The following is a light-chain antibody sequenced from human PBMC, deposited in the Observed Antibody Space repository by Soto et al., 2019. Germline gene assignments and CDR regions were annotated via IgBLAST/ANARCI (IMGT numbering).Light chain of an antibody. CDR1: QSISSW. CDR3: QQYNSYLFT. Sequence: DIQMTQSPSTLSASVGDRVTITCRASQSISSWLAWYQQKPGKAPKLLIYKASSLESGVPSRFSGSGSGTEFTLTNSSLQPDDFATYYCQQYNSYLFTFGPGTKVDTK. J-gene: IGKJ3*01. CDR2: KAS. V-gene: IGKV1-5*03.